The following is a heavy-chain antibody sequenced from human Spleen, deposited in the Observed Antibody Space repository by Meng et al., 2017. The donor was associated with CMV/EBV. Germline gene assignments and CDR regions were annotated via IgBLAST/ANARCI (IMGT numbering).Heavy chain of an antibody. Sequence: SWIRQPTGKGLEWIGYIYYSGSTYYNPSLKSRFTITVDTSRNQFSLKVSSVNAADTPVDYCSRADTASVSVYFDYWGQGALVTVSS. V-gene: IGHV4-30-4*08. CDR2: IYYSGST. CDR3: SRADTASVSVYFDY. J-gene: IGHJ4*02. D-gene: IGHD5-18*01.